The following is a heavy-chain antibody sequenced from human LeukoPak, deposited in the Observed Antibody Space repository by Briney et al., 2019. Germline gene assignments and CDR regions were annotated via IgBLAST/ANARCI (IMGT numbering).Heavy chain of an antibody. CDR2: ISYDGSNK. J-gene: IGHJ5*02. D-gene: IGHD3-10*01. V-gene: IGHV3-30*03. CDR3: ATDYGSGSYSYNWFDP. Sequence: GGSLRLSCAASAFTFSSYGMHWVRQAPGKGLEWVAVISYDGSNKYYADSVKGRFTISRDNSKNTLYLQMNSLRAEDTAVYYCATDYGSGSYSYNWFDPWGQGTLVTVSS. CDR1: AFTFSSYG.